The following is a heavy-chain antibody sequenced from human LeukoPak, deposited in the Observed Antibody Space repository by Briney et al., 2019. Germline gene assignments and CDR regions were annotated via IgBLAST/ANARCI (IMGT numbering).Heavy chain of an antibody. D-gene: IGHD3-3*01. J-gene: IGHJ5*02. CDR1: GGSFSGYY. Sequence: SETLSLTCAVYGGSFSGYYWSWIRQPPGKGLEWIGEINHSGSTNYNPSLKSRVTISVDTSKNQFSLKLSSVTAADTAVYYCARDLGVFGVVSPGENWFDPWGQGTLVTVSS. V-gene: IGHV4-34*01. CDR3: ARDLGVFGVVSPGENWFDP. CDR2: INHSGST.